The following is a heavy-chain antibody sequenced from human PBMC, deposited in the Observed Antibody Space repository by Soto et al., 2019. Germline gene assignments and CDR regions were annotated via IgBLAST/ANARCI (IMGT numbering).Heavy chain of an antibody. J-gene: IGHJ3*02. D-gene: IGHD2-15*01. CDR3: ARLKSPPYFGGNLDAFDI. V-gene: IGHV1-69*12. CDR2: IIPIFGTA. CDR1: GGTFSSYA. Sequence: QVQLVQSGAEVKKPGSSVKVSCKASGGTFSSYAISWVRQAPGQGLEWMGGIIPIFGTANYAQKFQGRVTITAEESTSTAYMELSSLRSEDTAVYYCARLKSPPYFGGNLDAFDIWGQGKMVTVSS.